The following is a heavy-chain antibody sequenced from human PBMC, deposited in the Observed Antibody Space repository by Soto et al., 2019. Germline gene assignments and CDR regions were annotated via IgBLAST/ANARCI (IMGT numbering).Heavy chain of an antibody. Sequence: QVQLVQSGAEVKKPGSSVKVSCKASGGTFSSYAISWVRQAPGQGLEWMGGIIPIFGTANYAQKFQGRVTSAADEFASTAYMELSGLRSEDTAVYYCARVPRGTGYYGMDVWGQGTTVTVSS. J-gene: IGHJ6*02. CDR1: GGTFSSYA. CDR3: ARVPRGTGYYGMDV. CDR2: IIPIFGTA. V-gene: IGHV1-69*12. D-gene: IGHD2-8*02.